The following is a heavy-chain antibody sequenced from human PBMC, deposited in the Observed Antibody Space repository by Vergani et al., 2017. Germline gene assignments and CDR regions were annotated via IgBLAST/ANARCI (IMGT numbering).Heavy chain of an antibody. CDR3: AIDRVVVVPAASRYYYYGMDV. D-gene: IGHD2-2*01. J-gene: IGHJ6*02. CDR2: IKQDGSEK. V-gene: IGHV3-7*03. Sequence: EVQLVESGGGLVQPGGSLRLSCAASGFTFSSYWMSWVRQAPGKGLEWVANIKQDGSEKYYVDSVKGRFTISRDNAKNSLYLQMNSLRAEDTAVYYCAIDRVVVVPAASRYYYYGMDVWGQGTTVTVSS. CDR1: GFTFSSYW.